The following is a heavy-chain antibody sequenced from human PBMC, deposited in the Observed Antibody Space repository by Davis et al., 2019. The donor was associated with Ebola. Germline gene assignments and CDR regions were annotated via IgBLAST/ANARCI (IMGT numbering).Heavy chain of an antibody. CDR2: IKQDGSEK. CDR3: ARVSSGGELDY. V-gene: IGHV3-7*01. D-gene: IGHD3-16*01. Sequence: GESLKISCAASGFTFSSYWMSWVRQAPGKGLEWVANIKQDGSEKYYVDSVKGRFTISRDNAKNSLYLQMNSLRAEDTAVYYCARVSSGGELDYWGQGTLVTVSS. CDR1: GFTFSSYW. J-gene: IGHJ4*02.